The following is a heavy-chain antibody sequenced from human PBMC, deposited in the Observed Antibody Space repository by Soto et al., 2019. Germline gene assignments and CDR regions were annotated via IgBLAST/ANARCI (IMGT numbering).Heavy chain of an antibody. CDR2: IIPILGIA. CDR3: AREGYSSSWIITHFDY. CDR1: GGTFSSYT. D-gene: IGHD6-13*01. Sequence: QVQLVQSGAEVKKPGSSVKVSCKASGGTFSSYTISWVRQAPGQGLEWMGRIIPILGIANYAQKFQGRVTITADKSTSTAYMELSSLRSEDTAVYYCAREGYSSSWIITHFDYWGQGTLVTVSS. V-gene: IGHV1-69*08. J-gene: IGHJ4*02.